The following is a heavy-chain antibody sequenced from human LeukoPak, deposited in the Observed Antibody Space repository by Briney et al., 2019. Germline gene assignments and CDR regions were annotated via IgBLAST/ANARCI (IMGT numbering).Heavy chain of an antibody. CDR2: ISSSSSYI. J-gene: IGHJ4*02. CDR3: ARGGAWYYDFWSGYPSNPDY. V-gene: IGHV3-21*01. CDR1: GFTFSSYS. D-gene: IGHD3-3*01. Sequence: PGGSLRLSCAASGFTFSSYSMNWVRQAPGKGLEWVSSISSSSSYIYYADSVKGRFTISRDNAKNSLYLQMNSLRAEDTAVYYCARGGAWYYDFWSGYPSNPDYWGQGTLVTVSP.